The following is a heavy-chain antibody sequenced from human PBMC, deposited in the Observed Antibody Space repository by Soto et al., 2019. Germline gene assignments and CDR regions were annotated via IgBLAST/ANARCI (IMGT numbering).Heavy chain of an antibody. CDR3: ARRKVETLPIDAFDI. V-gene: IGHV5-51*01. Sequence: HGESLKISCKGSGYSFTSYWIGWVRQMPGKGLEWMGIIYPGDSDTRYSPSFQGQVTISADKSISTAYLQWSSLKASDTAMYYCARRKVETLPIDAFDIWGQGTMVTVSS. CDR1: GYSFTSYW. D-gene: IGHD1-26*01. J-gene: IGHJ3*02. CDR2: IYPGDSDT.